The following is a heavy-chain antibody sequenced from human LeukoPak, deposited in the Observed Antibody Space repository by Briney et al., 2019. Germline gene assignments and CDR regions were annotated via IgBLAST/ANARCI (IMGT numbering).Heavy chain of an antibody. Sequence: GGSLRLSCAASGFTFSSYEMNWVRQAPGKGLEWVSYISSSGSTIYYADSVKGRFTISRDNAKNSLYLQMNSLRAEDTAVYYCARVLRYCSSTSCYRVLDYWGQGTLVTASS. D-gene: IGHD2-2*02. V-gene: IGHV3-48*03. CDR1: GFTFSSYE. CDR3: ARVLRYCSSTSCYRVLDY. CDR2: ISSSGSTI. J-gene: IGHJ4*02.